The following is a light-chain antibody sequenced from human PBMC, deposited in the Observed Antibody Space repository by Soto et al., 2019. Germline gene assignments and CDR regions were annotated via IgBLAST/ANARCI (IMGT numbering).Light chain of an antibody. Sequence: IVMTQSPLSLPVTPGEPASISCRSSQSLLHSNGYNYLDWYLQKPGQSPQLLIYFGSYRASGVPDRFNGSGSGTDFTLKISRVEAEDVGVYYCMQALQSPTFGPGTKVDFK. CDR3: MQALQSPT. J-gene: IGKJ3*01. V-gene: IGKV2-28*01. CDR2: FGS. CDR1: QSLLHSNGYNY.